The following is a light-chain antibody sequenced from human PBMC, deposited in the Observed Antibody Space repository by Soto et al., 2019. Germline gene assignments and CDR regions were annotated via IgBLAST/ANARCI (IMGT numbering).Light chain of an antibody. V-gene: IGLV1-44*01. J-gene: IGLJ3*02. CDR1: SSNIGTNT. CDR3: AAWDASRSGPV. Sequence: QSVLTQPPSASATPGRSVIISCSGSSSNIGTNTVTWYQQLPGTAPKLLIYANDQRPSGVPDRFSGSKSGTSASLAISGLQSGDEADYFCAAWDASRSGPVFGGGNKLTVL. CDR2: AND.